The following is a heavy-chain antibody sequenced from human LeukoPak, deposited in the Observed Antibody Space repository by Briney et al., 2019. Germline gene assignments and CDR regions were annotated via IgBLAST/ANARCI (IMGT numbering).Heavy chain of an antibody. V-gene: IGHV3-23*01. CDR2: ISGSGGST. J-gene: IGHJ4*02. CDR3: AKPARTDFADY. CDR1: GFTFSNAW. Sequence: GGSLRLSCAASGFTFSNAWMSWVRQAPGKGLEWVSAISGSGGSTYYADSVKGRFTISRDNSKNTLYLQMNSLRAEDTAVYFCAKPARTDFADYWGQGTLVSVVS. D-gene: IGHD1-14*01.